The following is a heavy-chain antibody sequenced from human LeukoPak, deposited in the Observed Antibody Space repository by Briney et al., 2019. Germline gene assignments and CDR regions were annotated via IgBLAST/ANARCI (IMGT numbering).Heavy chain of an antibody. V-gene: IGHV4-31*03. J-gene: IGHJ4*02. D-gene: IGHD3-10*01. CDR2: IYNSGST. CDR3: AREIYVVREIVIPSYCDY. Sequence: PSQTLSLTCTVSGGSFSSGGYYWSWIRQHPGTGLELLGYIYNSGSTYYNPPLKSRVTISVDTSKNQFSLKLSSVTAADTAVYYCAREIYVVREIVIPSYCDYWGQGTLVTVSS. CDR1: GGSFSSGGYY.